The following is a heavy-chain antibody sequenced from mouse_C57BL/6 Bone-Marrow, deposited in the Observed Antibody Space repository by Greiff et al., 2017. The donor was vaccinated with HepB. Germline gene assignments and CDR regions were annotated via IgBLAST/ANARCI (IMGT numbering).Heavy chain of an antibody. J-gene: IGHJ2*01. D-gene: IGHD1-1*01. CDR1: GYTFTSYW. Sequence: QVQLQQPGAELVRPGSSVKLSCKASGYTFTSYWMHWVKQRPIQGLEWIGNIDPSDSETHYNQKFKDKATLTVDKSSSTAYMQLSSLTSEDSAVDYCARALYYYGSSYFDYWGQGTTLTVSS. V-gene: IGHV1-52*01. CDR2: IDPSDSET. CDR3: ARALYYYGSSYFDY.